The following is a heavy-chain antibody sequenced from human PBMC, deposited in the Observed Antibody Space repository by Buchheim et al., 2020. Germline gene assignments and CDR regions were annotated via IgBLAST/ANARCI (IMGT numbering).Heavy chain of an antibody. J-gene: IGHJ4*02. CDR2: ISSSGTTK. V-gene: IGHV3-11*01. D-gene: IGHD6-6*01. CDR3: SRNLAARNF. Sequence: QVYLVESGGGLVRPGGSLTLSCAASGFTFSDYYMTWIRQAPGKGLEWVSFISSSGTTKYYSESVKGRFTISRDNGKNSLYPPLTGLRAEDTAMYYCSRNLAARNFWGQGTL. CDR1: GFTFSDYY.